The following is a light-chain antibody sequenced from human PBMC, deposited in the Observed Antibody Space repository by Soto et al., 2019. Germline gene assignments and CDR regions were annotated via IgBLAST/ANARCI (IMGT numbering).Light chain of an antibody. CDR1: SGHSTYT. CDR2: INSDGSH. V-gene: IGLV4-69*01. J-gene: IGLJ7*01. Sequence: QLVLTQSPSASASLGASVKLTCTLSSGHSTYTIAWHQQQPEKGPRYLMNINSDGSHTKGDGIPDRFSGSSSGAERYLTISSLQSEDEADYYCQTWGTGYAVSGGGTQLTVL. CDR3: QTWGTGYAV.